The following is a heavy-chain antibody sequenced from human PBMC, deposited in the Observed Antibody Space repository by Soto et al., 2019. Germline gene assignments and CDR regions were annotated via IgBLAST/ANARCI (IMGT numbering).Heavy chain of an antibody. J-gene: IGHJ6*02. CDR2: IYYSGNT. CDR1: GGSIRIGCYY. V-gene: IGHV4-31*03. CDR3: ARDRLMATAGTARHYFGLDV. D-gene: IGHD5-18*01. Sequence: SETVSLTCTVSGGSIRIGCYYWICVRQNPRRCLEWIGNIYYSGNTYYNPSLKSRLTISVDTSKNQFSLNLSSVTAADTAVYYCARDRLMATAGTARHYFGLDVWGQGTTVTVSS.